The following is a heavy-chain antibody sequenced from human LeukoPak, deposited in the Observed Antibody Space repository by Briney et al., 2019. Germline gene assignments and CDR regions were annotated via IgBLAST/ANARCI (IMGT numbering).Heavy chain of an antibody. Sequence: PGGSLRLSCAASGFTFSSYAMSWVRQAPGKGLEWVSAVSGSGGSTYYADSVKGRFTISRDNAKNSLYLQMNSLRAEDTALYYCAKDLGMIVVVAIDYWGQGTLVTVSS. V-gene: IGHV3-23*01. D-gene: IGHD3-22*01. J-gene: IGHJ4*02. CDR2: VSGSGGST. CDR3: AKDLGMIVVVAIDY. CDR1: GFTFSSYA.